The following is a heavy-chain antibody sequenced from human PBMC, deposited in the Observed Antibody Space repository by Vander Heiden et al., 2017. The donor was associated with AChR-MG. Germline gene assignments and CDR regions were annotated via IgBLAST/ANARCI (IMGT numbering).Heavy chain of an antibody. D-gene: IGHD6-6*01. Sequence: QVQLQQWGAGLLKPSETLSLTCAVYGGSFSGYYWSWIRQPPGKGLEWIGEINHSGSTNYNPSLKSRVTISVDTSKNQFSLKLSSVTAADTAVYYCARNRPTRYSSSPWGKNWFDPWGQGTLVTVSS. CDR2: INHSGST. CDR1: GGSFSGYY. V-gene: IGHV4-34*01. CDR3: ARNRPTRYSSSPWGKNWFDP. J-gene: IGHJ5*02.